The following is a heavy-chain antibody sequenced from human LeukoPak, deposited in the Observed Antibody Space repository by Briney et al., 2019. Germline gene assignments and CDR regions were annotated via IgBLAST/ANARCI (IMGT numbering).Heavy chain of an antibody. D-gene: IGHD3-10*01. J-gene: IGHJ5*02. CDR1: GASISGYF. CDR3: ARELWFGNWFDP. Sequence: SETLSLTCSVSGASISGYFWTWIRQPAGKGLEWIGRIYTSGNTNYNPSLESRVTISVDTSKNHFSLRLTSVTAADTAVYYCARELWFGNWFDPWGQGTLVTVSS. CDR2: IYTSGNT. V-gene: IGHV4-4*07.